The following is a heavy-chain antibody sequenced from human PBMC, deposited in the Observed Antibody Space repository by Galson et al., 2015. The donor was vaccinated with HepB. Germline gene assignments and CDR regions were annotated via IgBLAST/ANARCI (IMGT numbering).Heavy chain of an antibody. CDR1: GDSVSSNSAA. Sequence: CAISGDSVSSNSAAWNRIRQSPSRGLEWLGRTYYRSKWYNDYAVSVKSRITINPDTSKNQFSLQLNSVTPEDTAVYYCARGRGWELLSAFDYWGQGTLVTVSS. CDR3: ARGRGWELLSAFDY. D-gene: IGHD1-26*01. V-gene: IGHV6-1*01. J-gene: IGHJ4*02. CDR2: TYYRSKWYN.